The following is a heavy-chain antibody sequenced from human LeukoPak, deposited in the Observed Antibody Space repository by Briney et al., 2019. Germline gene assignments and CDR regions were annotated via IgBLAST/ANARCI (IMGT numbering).Heavy chain of an antibody. CDR2: IYSGGNT. CDR3: ARRAGEYSHPYDY. V-gene: IGHV3-53*01. Sequence: PGGSLRLSCTVSGFTVSINSMSWVRQAPGKGLEWVSFIYSGGNTHYSDSVKGRFTISRDNSKNTLYLQMNSLRAEDTAVYYCARRAGEYSHPYDYWGQGTLSPSP. J-gene: IGHJ4*02. D-gene: IGHD4-17*01. CDR1: GFTVSINS.